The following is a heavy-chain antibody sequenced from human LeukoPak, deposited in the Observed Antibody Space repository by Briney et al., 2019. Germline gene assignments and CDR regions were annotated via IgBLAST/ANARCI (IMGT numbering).Heavy chain of an antibody. CDR2: ISGDGGST. D-gene: IGHD1-26*01. V-gene: IGHV3-43*02. CDR1: GFTFDDYA. CDR3: AKVVGDYYYYGMDV. J-gene: IGHJ6*02. Sequence: TGGSLRLSCAASGFTFDDYAMHWARQAPGKGLEWVSLISGDGGSTYYADSVKGRFTISRDNSRNSLYLQMNSLRTEDTAVYYCAKVVGDYYYYGMDVWGQGTTVTVSS.